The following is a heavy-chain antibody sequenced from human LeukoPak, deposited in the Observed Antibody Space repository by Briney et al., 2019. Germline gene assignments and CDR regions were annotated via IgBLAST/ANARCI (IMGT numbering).Heavy chain of an antibody. D-gene: IGHD4-23*01. CDR2: IYTSGST. V-gene: IGHV4-4*09. Sequence: SETLSLTCTVSGGSISSYYWSWIRQPPGKGLEWIGYIYTSGSTNYNPPLKSRVTISVDTSKNQFSLKLSSVTAADTAVYYCARAYNGGNAIDYWGQGTLVTVSS. J-gene: IGHJ4*02. CDR3: ARAYNGGNAIDY. CDR1: GGSISSYY.